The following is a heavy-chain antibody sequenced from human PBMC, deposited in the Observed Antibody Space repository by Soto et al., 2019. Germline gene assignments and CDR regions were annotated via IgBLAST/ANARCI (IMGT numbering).Heavy chain of an antibody. CDR1: SGSISSSNW. D-gene: IGHD5-12*01. V-gene: IGHV4-4*02. CDR2: IYHSGST. CDR3: ARAFGYSGTHYYYYYMDV. J-gene: IGHJ6*03. Sequence: QGQLQESGPGLVKPSGTLSLTCAVSSGSISSSNWWSWVRQTPGKGLEWIGEIYHSGSTNYNPSLKRRVTISVDKSKNQFSLNLRSVTAADTAVYYCARAFGYSGTHYYYYYMDVWGKGTTVTVSS.